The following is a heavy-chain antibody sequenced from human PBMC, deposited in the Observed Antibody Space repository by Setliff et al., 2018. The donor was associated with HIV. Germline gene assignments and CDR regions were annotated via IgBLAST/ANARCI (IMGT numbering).Heavy chain of an antibody. Sequence: ASVKVSCKASGYTLSNHGVTWVRQAPGQGLEWMGWISAYHINTKYAQEFQGRVTMTTDTSTNTAYMELRSLRSVDSAVYYCARMKTETAAYFYSYMDVWGKGTTVT. J-gene: IGHJ6*03. CDR3: ARMKTETAAYFYSYMDV. CDR1: GYTLSNHG. V-gene: IGHV1-18*01. CDR2: ISAYHINT. D-gene: IGHD2-21*02.